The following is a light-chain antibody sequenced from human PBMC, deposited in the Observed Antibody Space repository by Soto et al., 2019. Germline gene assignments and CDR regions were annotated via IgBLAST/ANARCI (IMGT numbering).Light chain of an antibody. J-gene: IGLJ3*02. CDR2: SNN. V-gene: IGLV1-44*01. CDR1: SSNIGPNT. Sequence: QSVLTQPPSASGTPGQRVTISCSGSSSNIGPNTVNWYQQLPGTAPKLLICSNNQRPSGVPDRFSGSKSGTSASLAISGLQSEDEADYYCAAWDDSLNGWVFGGGTKL. CDR3: AAWDDSLNGWV.